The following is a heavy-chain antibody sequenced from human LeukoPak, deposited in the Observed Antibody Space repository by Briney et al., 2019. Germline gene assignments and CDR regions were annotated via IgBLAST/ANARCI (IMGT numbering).Heavy chain of an antibody. CDR1: GGSFSGYY. V-gene: IGHV4-34*01. J-gene: IGHJ2*01. D-gene: IGHD4-17*01. CDR2: INHSGST. Sequence: SETLSLTCAVYGGSFSGYYWNWIRQPPGKGLEWIGEINHSGSTNYNPSLKSRVTISVDTSKNQFSLKLSSVTAADTAVYYCARDPRDDYGDYGNWYFDLWGRGTLVTVSS. CDR3: ARDPRDDYGDYGNWYFDL.